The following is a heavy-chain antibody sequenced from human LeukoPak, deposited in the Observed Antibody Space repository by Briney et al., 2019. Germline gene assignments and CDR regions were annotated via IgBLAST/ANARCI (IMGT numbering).Heavy chain of an antibody. J-gene: IGHJ6*02. CDR3: AKVLYSGSYSPYYYAMDV. D-gene: IGHD1-26*01. V-gene: IGHV3-23*01. Sequence: GGSLRLSCAASEFTFSSFAMSWVRQAPGKGLDWVSAISGSGGSTYYADSVKGRFTVSRDNSKNTLYLQMNSLRAEDTAAYFCAKVLYSGSYSPYYYAMDVWGQGTTVTVS. CDR1: EFTFSSFA. CDR2: ISGSGGST.